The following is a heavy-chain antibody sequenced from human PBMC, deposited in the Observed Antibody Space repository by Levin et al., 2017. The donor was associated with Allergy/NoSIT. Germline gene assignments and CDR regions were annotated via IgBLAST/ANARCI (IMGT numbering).Heavy chain of an antibody. CDR1: GYIFTNYG. J-gene: IGHJ3*01. V-gene: IGHV1-18*04. CDR2: ISAYNGNT. D-gene: IGHD3-10*01. Sequence: GESLKISCKPSGYIFTNYGISWVRQAPGQGLEWMGWISAYNGNTEYAQKFRGRVTLTRDTSTSTVYMELRSLRYDDTAVYSCARGGEVPLEFWGQGTMVTVSS. CDR3: ARGGEVPLEF.